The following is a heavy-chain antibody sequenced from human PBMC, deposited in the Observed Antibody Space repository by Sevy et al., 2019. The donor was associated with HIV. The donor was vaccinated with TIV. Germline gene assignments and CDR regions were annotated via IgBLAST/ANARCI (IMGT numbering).Heavy chain of an antibody. CDR1: GFTFSSYE. Sequence: GGSLRLSCAASGFTFSSYEMNWVRQAPGEGLEWVSYISSSGSTIYYADSVKGRFTISRDNAKNSLYLQMNSLRAEDTAVYYCARDMGYDAFDIWGQGTMVTVSS. CDR2: ISSSGSTI. J-gene: IGHJ3*02. V-gene: IGHV3-48*03. D-gene: IGHD1-26*01. CDR3: ARDMGYDAFDI.